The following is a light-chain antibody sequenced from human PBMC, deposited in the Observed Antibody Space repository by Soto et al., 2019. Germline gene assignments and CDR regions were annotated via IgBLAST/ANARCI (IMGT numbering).Light chain of an antibody. CDR2: VAS. J-gene: IGKJ3*01. Sequence: DIQLTQSPSSVSASVGDRVTITCRASQDIGTWLAWYQQKPGKAPKLLIYVASNLQSGVPSRFSEAGSGTHFNLTITSLQPEDFATYHFQQADSFPFTFGPRTKVDFK. CDR1: QDIGTW. V-gene: IGKV1-12*01. CDR3: QQADSFPFT.